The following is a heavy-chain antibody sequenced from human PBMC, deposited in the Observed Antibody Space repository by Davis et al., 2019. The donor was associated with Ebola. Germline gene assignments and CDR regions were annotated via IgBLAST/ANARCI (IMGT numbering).Heavy chain of an antibody. CDR2: IYPGDSES. Sequence: KVSCKGSGYSFTSYWIGWVRQMPGKGLEWMGIIYPGDSESRYSPSFQGQVTISADKSINTAYLQWSSLQASDTAMYYCARYSGGWIYYCDSWGQGTLVTVSS. CDR1: GYSFTSYW. CDR3: ARYSGGWIYYCDS. V-gene: IGHV5-51*01. D-gene: IGHD6-19*01. J-gene: IGHJ4*02.